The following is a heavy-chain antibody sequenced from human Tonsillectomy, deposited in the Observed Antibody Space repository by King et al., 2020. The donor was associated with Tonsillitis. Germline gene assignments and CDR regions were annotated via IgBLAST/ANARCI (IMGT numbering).Heavy chain of an antibody. CDR2: INSDGSST. CDR3: ARAPVAGNSDFDY. CDR1: GFTFSNYW. D-gene: IGHD6-19*01. Sequence: VQLVESGGGLVQPGGSLRLSCAVSGFTFSNYWMNWVRHTPGKGLVWVSRINSDGSSTTYADSVKGRLTISRDNAKNTLYLQMNSLRVEDTAVYYCARAPVAGNSDFDYWGQGTLVTVSS. J-gene: IGHJ4*02. V-gene: IGHV3-74*01.